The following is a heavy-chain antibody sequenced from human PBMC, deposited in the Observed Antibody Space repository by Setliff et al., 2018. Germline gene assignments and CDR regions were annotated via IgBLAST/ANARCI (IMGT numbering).Heavy chain of an antibody. J-gene: IGHJ6*02. CDR2: ISGHNGKT. V-gene: IGHV1-18*01. CDR1: GYTFTYFG. D-gene: IGHD5-12*01. CDR3: AKEPAISLTEAIRRTYFDYALDV. Sequence: GASVKVSCKASGYTFTYFGVSWLRLAPGQGLEWMGWISGHNGKTIYAQKFQGRVVMTTDTGSSTAYMELRNLRSDDTGAYYCAKEPAISLTEAIRRTYFDYALDVWGQGTTVTVS.